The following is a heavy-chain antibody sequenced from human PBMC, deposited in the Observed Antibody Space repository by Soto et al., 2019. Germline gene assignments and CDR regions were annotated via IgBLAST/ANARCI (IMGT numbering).Heavy chain of an antibody. CDR1: GGSFSGYY. J-gene: IGHJ4*02. CDR2: INHSGST. D-gene: IGHD6-19*01. V-gene: IGHV4-34*01. CDR3: ARAALKAVAGTFDY. Sequence: SETLSLTCAVYGGSFSGYYWSWIRQPPGKGLEWIGEINHSGSTNYNPSLKSRVTISVDTSKNQFSLKLSSVTAADTAVYYCARAALKAVAGTFDYWGQGTLVTVSS.